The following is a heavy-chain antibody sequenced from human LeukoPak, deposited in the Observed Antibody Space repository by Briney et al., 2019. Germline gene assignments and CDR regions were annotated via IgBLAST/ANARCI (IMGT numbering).Heavy chain of an antibody. CDR2: IIPIFGTA. CDR3: ARWAYYYDSSGYYFDY. CDR1: GGTFSSYA. D-gene: IGHD3-22*01. Sequence: SVKVSCKASGGTFSSYAISWVRQAPGQGLEWMGGIIPIFGTANYAQKFQGRVTITADESTGTAYMELSSLRSEDTAVYYCARWAYYYDSSGYYFDYWGQGTLVTVSS. J-gene: IGHJ4*02. V-gene: IGHV1-69*13.